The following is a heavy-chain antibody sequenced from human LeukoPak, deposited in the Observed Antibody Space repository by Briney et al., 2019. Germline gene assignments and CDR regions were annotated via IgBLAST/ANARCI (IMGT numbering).Heavy chain of an antibody. CDR3: ARANVLLWFGEPYYFDY. CDR1: GGSISSGSYY. J-gene: IGHJ4*02. D-gene: IGHD3-10*01. Sequence: PSETLSLTCTVSGGSISSGSYYWSWIRQPAGKGLEWIGRIYTSGSTNYNPSLKSRVTISVDTSKNQFSLKLSSVTAADTAVYYCARANVLLWFGEPYYFDYWGEGTLVTVSS. CDR2: IYTSGST. V-gene: IGHV4-61*02.